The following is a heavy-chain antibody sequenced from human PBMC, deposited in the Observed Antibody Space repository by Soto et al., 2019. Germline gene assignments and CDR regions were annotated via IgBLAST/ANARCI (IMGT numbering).Heavy chain of an antibody. J-gene: IGHJ6*02. Sequence: GESLKISCKGSGYSFTSYWIGWVRQMPGKGLEWMGIIYPGDSDTRYSPSFQGQVTISADKSISTAYLQWSSLKASDTAMYYCARNLANYDFWSGNYYYGMDVWGQGTTVTVSS. D-gene: IGHD3-3*01. CDR2: IYPGDSDT. V-gene: IGHV5-51*01. CDR3: ARNLANYDFWSGNYYYGMDV. CDR1: GYSFTSYW.